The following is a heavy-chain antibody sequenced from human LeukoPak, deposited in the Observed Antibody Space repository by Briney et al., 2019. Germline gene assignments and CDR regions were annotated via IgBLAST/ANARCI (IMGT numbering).Heavy chain of an antibody. CDR3: ARQDGSALYYFDY. CDR1: GYSFGSYW. CDR2: IYPGDSDI. Sequence: GESLKISCKGSGYSFGSYWIAWVRQMPGKGLEWMGIIYPGDSDIRYSPSFQGQVTISADKSISTAYLQWSSLKASDTAMYYCARQDGSALYYFDYWGQGTLVTVSS. J-gene: IGHJ4*02. D-gene: IGHD5-24*01. V-gene: IGHV5-51*01.